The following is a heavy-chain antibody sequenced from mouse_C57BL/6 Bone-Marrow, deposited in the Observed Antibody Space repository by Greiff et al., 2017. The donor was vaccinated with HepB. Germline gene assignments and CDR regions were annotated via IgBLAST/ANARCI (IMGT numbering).Heavy chain of an antibody. J-gene: IGHJ4*01. CDR2: IYPGDGDT. CDR1: GYAFSSSW. D-gene: IGHD2-5*01. CDR3: ATRYSNLYAMDY. V-gene: IGHV1-82*01. Sequence: QVQLQQSGPELVKPGASVKISCKASGYAFSSSWMNWVKQRPGKGLEWIGRIYPGDGDTNYNGKFKGKATLTADKSSSTAYMQLSSLTSEDSAVYFCATRYSNLYAMDYWGQGTSVTVSS.